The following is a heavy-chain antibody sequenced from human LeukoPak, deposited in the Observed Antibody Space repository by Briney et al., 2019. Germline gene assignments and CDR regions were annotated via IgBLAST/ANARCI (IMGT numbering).Heavy chain of an antibody. J-gene: IGHJ6*03. CDR3: ARQPAYRGYMDV. D-gene: IGHD1-26*01. Sequence: SETLSLTCTVSGGSISSSSYYWGWIRQPPGKGLEWIGSIYYSGSTYYNPSLKSRVTISVDTSKNQFSLKLSSVTAADTAVYYCARQPAYRGYMDVWGKGTTVTVSS. CDR2: IYYSGST. V-gene: IGHV4-39*07. CDR1: GGSISSSSYY.